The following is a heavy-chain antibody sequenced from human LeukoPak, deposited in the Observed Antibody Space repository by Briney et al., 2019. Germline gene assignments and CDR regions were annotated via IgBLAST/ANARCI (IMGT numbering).Heavy chain of an antibody. D-gene: IGHD2-2*01. Sequence: SETLSLTCAVYGGSFSGYYWCWIRQPPGKGLEWIGEINHSGSTNYNPSLKSRVTISVDTSKNQFSLKLSSVTAADTAVYYCAGSATGDIVVVPAATRVDYWGQGTLVTVSS. CDR1: GGSFSGYY. J-gene: IGHJ4*02. CDR3: AGSATGDIVVVPAATRVDY. V-gene: IGHV4-34*01. CDR2: INHSGST.